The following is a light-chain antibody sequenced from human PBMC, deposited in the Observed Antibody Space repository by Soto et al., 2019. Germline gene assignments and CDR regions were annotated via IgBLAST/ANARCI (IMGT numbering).Light chain of an antibody. CDR2: KAS. CDR1: QTISSW. CDR3: QQYNSYSSAWT. Sequence: DIQLTQSPSFLSASVGERVTITCRASQTISSWLAWYQQKPGKAPKLLIYKASSLESGVPSRFSGSGSGTEFTLTISSLQPDDFATYYCQQYNSYSSAWTFGQGTKVDIK. V-gene: IGKV1-5*03. J-gene: IGKJ1*01.